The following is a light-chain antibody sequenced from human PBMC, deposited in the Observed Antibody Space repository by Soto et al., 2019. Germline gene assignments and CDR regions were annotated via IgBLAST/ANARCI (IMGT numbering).Light chain of an antibody. CDR2: EAS. Sequence: DIQMTQSPSTLSASVGDRATITCRASQSVSSWVAWYQQKPGKAPNLLVYEASSLVSGAPSRFSGSGSGTDFTLTISSLQPDDFATYYCQQYHGYSRTFGQGTIVEIK. CDR1: QSVSSW. V-gene: IGKV1-5*01. J-gene: IGKJ1*01. CDR3: QQYHGYSRT.